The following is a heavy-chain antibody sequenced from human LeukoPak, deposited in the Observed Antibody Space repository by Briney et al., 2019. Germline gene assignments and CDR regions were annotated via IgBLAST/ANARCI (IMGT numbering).Heavy chain of an antibody. J-gene: IGHJ4*02. CDR2: IYYSGST. V-gene: IGHV4-59*08. D-gene: IGHD2-15*01. Sequence: PSETLSLTCTVSGGSISSYYWSWIRQPPGKGLEWIGYIYYSGSTNYNPSLKSRVTISVDTSKNQFSLKLSSVTAADTAVYYCARHEAGGGSWHVRFDYWGQGTLVTVSS. CDR1: GGSISSYY. CDR3: ARHEAGGGSWHVRFDY.